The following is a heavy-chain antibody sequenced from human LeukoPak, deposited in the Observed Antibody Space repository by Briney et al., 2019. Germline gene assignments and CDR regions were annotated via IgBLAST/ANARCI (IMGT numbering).Heavy chain of an antibody. J-gene: IGHJ4*02. V-gene: IGHV3-30*04. CDR1: GFTFRSYA. D-gene: IGHD3-9*01. CDR2: ISYDGSNK. Sequence: GGSLRLSCAASGFTFRSYAMHWVRQAPGKGLEWVAVISYDGSNKYYADSVKGRFTISRDNSKNTLYLQMNSLRAEDTAVYYCASALHYFDSSLDYWGQGTLVTVSS. CDR3: ASALHYFDSSLDY.